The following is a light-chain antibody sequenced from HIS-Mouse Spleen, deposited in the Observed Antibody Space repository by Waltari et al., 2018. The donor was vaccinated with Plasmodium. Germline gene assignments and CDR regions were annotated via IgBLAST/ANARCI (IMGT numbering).Light chain of an antibody. CDR1: VLAKKY. CDR3: YSAADNNRV. J-gene: IGLJ3*02. V-gene: IGLV3-27*01. Sequence: SYELPQPSSVSVSPGQTARITCSGDVLAKKYARWFQQKPGQAPVLVIYKDSERPSGIPERFSGASSGTTVTLTISRGQVEDEADYYCYSAADNNRVFGGGTRLTVL. CDR2: KDS.